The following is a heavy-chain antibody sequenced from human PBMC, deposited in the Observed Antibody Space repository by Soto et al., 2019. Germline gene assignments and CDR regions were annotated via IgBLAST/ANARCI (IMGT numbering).Heavy chain of an antibody. Sequence: SETLSLTCAVYGGSFSGYYWSWIRQPPGKGLEWIGEINHSGSTNYNPSLKSRVTISVDTSKNQFSLKLSSVTAADTAVYYCARVMAGYSSSWTNWFDPWGQGTPVTVSS. CDR3: ARVMAGYSSSWTNWFDP. D-gene: IGHD6-13*01. CDR1: GGSFSGYY. CDR2: INHSGST. V-gene: IGHV4-34*01. J-gene: IGHJ5*02.